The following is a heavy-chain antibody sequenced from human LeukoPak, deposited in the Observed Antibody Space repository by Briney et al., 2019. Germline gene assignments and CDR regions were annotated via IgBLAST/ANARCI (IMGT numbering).Heavy chain of an antibody. Sequence: LSGGSLRLSCAASGFTFSSYSMNWVRQAPGKGLEWVAVISYDGSNKYYADSVKGRFTISRGNSKNTLYLQMNSLRAEDTAVYYCARDHLIVVVTATLFDYWGQGTLVTVSS. CDR2: ISYDGSNK. CDR3: ARDHLIVVVTATLFDY. CDR1: GFTFSSYS. V-gene: IGHV3-30*03. J-gene: IGHJ4*02. D-gene: IGHD2-21*02.